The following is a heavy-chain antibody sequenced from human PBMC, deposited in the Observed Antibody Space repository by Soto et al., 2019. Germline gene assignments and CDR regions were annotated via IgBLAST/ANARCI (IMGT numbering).Heavy chain of an antibody. CDR2: IGAAGDT. D-gene: IGHD6-6*01. CDR3: TRRSSSSPSLDY. V-gene: IGHV3-13*01. Sequence: GGSLRLSCAASGFTFSSYDMHWVRQTTGKGLEWVSAIGAAGDTYYPGSVKGRFTISRENAKNSLYLQMNSLRAGDTAVYYCTRRSSSSPSLDYWGQGTLVTVSS. J-gene: IGHJ4*02. CDR1: GFTFSSYD.